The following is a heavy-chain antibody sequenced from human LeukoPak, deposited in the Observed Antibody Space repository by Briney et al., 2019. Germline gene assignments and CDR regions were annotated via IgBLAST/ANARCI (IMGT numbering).Heavy chain of an antibody. J-gene: IGHJ6*03. CDR3: ARDRRSNYYYYYMDV. Sequence: GGSLRLSCAASGFTFDDYAMHWVRQAPGKGLEWVSGISWNSGSIGYADSVKGRFTISRDNAKNSLYLQMNSLRAEDTAVYYCARDRRSNYYYYYMDVWGKGTTVTVSS. CDR1: GFTFDDYA. V-gene: IGHV3-9*01. CDR2: ISWNSGSI.